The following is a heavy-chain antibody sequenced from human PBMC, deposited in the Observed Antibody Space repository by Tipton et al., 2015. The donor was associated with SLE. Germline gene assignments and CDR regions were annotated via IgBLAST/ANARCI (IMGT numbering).Heavy chain of an antibody. V-gene: IGHV4-34*01. CDR1: GGSFSGYY. J-gene: IGHJ3*02. CDR2: IYYSGST. CDR3: ARDGGAYCGGDCYSDAFDI. Sequence: TLSLTCAVYGGSFSGYYWSWIRQPPGKGLEWIGSIYYSGSTYYNPSLKSRVTISVDTSKNQFSLKLSSVTAADTAVYYCARDGGAYCGGDCYSDAFDIWGQGTMVTVSS. D-gene: IGHD2-21*02.